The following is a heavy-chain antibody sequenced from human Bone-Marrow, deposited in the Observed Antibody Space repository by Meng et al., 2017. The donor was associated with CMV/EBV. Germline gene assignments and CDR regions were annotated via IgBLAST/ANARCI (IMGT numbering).Heavy chain of an antibody. Sequence: GGSLRLSCAASEFTFSSYEMNWVRQAPGKGLEWFSYISTSGTTTHYADSVKGRFTISRDNAKNSLYLQMNSLRAEDTALYYCARDSLTYPATFDYWGQGTLVTVSS. CDR3: ARDSLTYPATFDY. J-gene: IGHJ4*02. D-gene: IGHD3-9*01. CDR1: EFTFSSYE. CDR2: ISTSGTTT. V-gene: IGHV3-48*03.